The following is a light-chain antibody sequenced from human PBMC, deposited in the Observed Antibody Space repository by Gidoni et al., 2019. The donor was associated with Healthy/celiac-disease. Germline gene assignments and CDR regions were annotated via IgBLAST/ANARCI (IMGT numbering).Light chain of an antibody. CDR1: PSISSY. CDR3: QQSYSTSWT. Sequence: DIQLTRPPSSLPASVVDRVTITCRASPSISSYLNWYQKKPGKAPKLLIYAASSLQSGVPSRLGGSGSGTDFTLTISSLQPEDFATYYCQQSYSTSWTFGQGTKVEIK. J-gene: IGKJ1*01. CDR2: AAS. V-gene: IGKV1-39*01.